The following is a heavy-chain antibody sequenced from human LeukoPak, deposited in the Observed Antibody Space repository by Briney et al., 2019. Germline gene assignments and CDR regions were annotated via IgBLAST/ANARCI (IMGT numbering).Heavy chain of an antibody. CDR2: ISSSSTYI. J-gene: IGHJ3*02. CDR3: AGDYEGNLAFDI. V-gene: IGHV3-21*01. CDR1: GFSFSNCS. Sequence: TPGRSLRLSCAASGFSFSNCSMNWVRQAPGKGLEWVSSISSSSTYIYYADSLEGRFTISRDNVRNSLYLQMNSLRAEDTAVCYCAGDYEGNLAFDIWGQGTMVTVSS. D-gene: IGHD4-23*01.